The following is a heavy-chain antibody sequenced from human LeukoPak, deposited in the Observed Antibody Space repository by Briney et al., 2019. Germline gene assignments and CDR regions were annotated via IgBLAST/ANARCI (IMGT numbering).Heavy chain of an antibody. CDR3: ARDLLHRGYAFDI. CDR1: SGSFSSGSHY. D-gene: IGHD5-12*01. Sequence: PSETLSLTCTVSSGSFSSGSHYWSWVRQPAGKGLEWIVRINTSGSTSYNPSLKSRVTISVDTSKNQYSLRLSSVTAADPAVYYCARDLLHRGYAFDIWGQGTMVTVSS. CDR2: INTSGST. V-gene: IGHV4-61*02. J-gene: IGHJ3*02.